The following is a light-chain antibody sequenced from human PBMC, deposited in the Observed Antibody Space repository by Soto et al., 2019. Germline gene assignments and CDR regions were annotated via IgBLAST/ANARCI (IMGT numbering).Light chain of an antibody. CDR1: QSISSW. J-gene: IGKJ1*01. Sequence: DIQMTQSPSTLSASVGDRVTITCRASQSISSWLAWYQQKPGKAPKVLIYKASSLESGVPSRFSGSGSGTEFTLTISSLQPDDFATYYCQQYTNMWTFGQGNKVEIK. CDR2: KAS. CDR3: QQYTNMWT. V-gene: IGKV1-5*03.